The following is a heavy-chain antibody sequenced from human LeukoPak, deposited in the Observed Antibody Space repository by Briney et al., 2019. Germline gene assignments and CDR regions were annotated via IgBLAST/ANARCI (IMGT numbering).Heavy chain of an antibody. CDR3: ARDPSAVAANTYG. J-gene: IGHJ4*02. CDR1: GFTVGNNY. Sequence: GGSLRLSCAASGFTVGNNYMRWVRQAPWKGLEWVSVISSGGDTYYADSVKGRFTISRDSSKNTLYLQMSSLRAEDTAMYDCARDPSAVAANTYGWGQGTQVTVSS. CDR2: ISSGGDT. V-gene: IGHV3-66*01. D-gene: IGHD4/OR15-4a*01.